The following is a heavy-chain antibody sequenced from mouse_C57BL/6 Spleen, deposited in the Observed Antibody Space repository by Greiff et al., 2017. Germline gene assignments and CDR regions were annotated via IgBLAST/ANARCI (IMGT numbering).Heavy chain of an antibody. D-gene: IGHD4-1*01. CDR2: IRSKSNNYAT. CDR3: VGNWDYFDY. Sequence: EVQGVESGGGLVQPKGSLKLSCAASGFSFNTYAMNWVRQAPGKGLEWVARIRSKSNNYATYYADSVKDRFTISRDDSESMLYLQMNNLKTEDTAMYYCVGNWDYFDYWGQGTTLTVSS. CDR1: GFSFNTYA. V-gene: IGHV10-1*01. J-gene: IGHJ2*01.